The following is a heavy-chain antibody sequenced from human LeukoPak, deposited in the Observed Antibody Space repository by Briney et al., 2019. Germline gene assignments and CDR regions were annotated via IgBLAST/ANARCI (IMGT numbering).Heavy chain of an antibody. D-gene: IGHD3-9*01. CDR2: IYHSGST. J-gene: IGHJ4*02. CDR3: ASRDNVLTGYFAY. V-gene: IGHV4-4*02. CDR1: GVSVSSGDW. Sequence: SGTLSLTCAVSGVSVSSGDWWSWVRQSPGKGLEWIGEIYHSGSTNSNPSLKSRVTMAVDKSKNQFSLNLSSVTAADTAVYYCASRDNVLTGYFAYWGQGIRVTVSS.